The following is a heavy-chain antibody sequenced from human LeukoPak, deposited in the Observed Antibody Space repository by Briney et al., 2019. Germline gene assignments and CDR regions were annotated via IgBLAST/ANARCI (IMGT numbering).Heavy chain of an antibody. J-gene: IGHJ4*02. Sequence: GRSLRLSCAASGFIFSNYGMHWVRQAPGKRLEWVAVIWNDGSETFHADSVKGRFRIARDNSKNTLYLQMSSLRAEDTAVYYCARDRDYDSANFDYWGQGTLVTVSS. CDR1: GFIFSNYG. CDR3: ARDRDYDSANFDY. CDR2: IWNDGSET. D-gene: IGHD3-22*01. V-gene: IGHV3-33*01.